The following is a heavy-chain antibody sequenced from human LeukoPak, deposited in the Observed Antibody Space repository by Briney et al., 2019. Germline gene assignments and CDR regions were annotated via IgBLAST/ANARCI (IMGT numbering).Heavy chain of an antibody. CDR1: GYTFTSND. J-gene: IGHJ5*01. Sequence: ASVKVSCKASGYTFTSNDINWVRQATGQGLEGMGWMNPNNGYTGYAQKFQDRVTITRNTSISTVYMELSSLRSDDPAVYFCARVGVEAAAYPGEGGYNWFDSWGQGTLVTVSS. CDR3: ARVGVEAAAYPGEGGYNWFDS. D-gene: IGHD6-13*01. CDR2: MNPNNGYT. V-gene: IGHV1-8*03.